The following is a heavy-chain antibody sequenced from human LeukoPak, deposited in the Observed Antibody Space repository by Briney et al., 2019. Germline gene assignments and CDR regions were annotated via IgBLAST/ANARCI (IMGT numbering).Heavy chain of an antibody. V-gene: IGHV4-39*07. CDR3: ARGYYDILTGYYGTFDY. CDR1: GDTISSLHYY. Sequence: SETLSLTCTVSGDTISSLHYYWGWIRQSPGKGLEWIGSIYSGGNTYYNPSLKSRVSISVDTSKNQFSLKLSSVTAADTAVYYCARGYYDILTGYYGTFDYWGQGTLVTVSS. J-gene: IGHJ4*02. D-gene: IGHD3-9*01. CDR2: IYSGGNT.